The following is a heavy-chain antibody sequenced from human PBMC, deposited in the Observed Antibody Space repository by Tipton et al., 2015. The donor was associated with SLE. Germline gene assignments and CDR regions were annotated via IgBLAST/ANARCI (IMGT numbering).Heavy chain of an antibody. CDR3: ARDPKTGIQDAFDI. CDR1: GGSISSYY. CDR2: ISYSGST. J-gene: IGHJ3*02. V-gene: IGHV4-59*12. Sequence: GLVKPSETLSLTCTVSGGSISSYYWSWNRQPPGKGLVWLGYISYSGSTNYHPSLKSRVTISVDTSKNQFSLKLSSVTAADTAVYYCARDPKTGIQDAFDIWGQGTMVTVSS. D-gene: IGHD3-10*01.